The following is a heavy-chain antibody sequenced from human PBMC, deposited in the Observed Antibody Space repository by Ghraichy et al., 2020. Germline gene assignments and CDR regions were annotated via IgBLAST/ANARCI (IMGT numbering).Heavy chain of an antibody. CDR3: ATVDCSGGSCYSAY. Sequence: GESLNISCTDSGFTFSSSSMNWVRQAPGKGLEWVSSISSASDYMYYADSLKGRFTISRDNAKNSLYLQMNSLRAEDTAVYYCATVDCSGGSCYSAYWGQGTLVTVSS. CDR2: ISSASDYM. V-gene: IGHV3-21*01. J-gene: IGHJ4*02. CDR1: GFTFSSSS. D-gene: IGHD2-15*01.